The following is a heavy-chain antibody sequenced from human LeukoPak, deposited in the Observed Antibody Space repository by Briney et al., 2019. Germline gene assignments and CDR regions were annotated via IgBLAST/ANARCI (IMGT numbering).Heavy chain of an antibody. CDR2: INYRGTT. J-gene: IGHJ3*01. V-gene: IGHV4-59*08. CDR3: ARNEPAWRGAFDF. D-gene: IGHD1-14*01. CDR1: GSSISTYY. Sequence: PSETLSLTCTVSGSSISTYYWSWIRQSPGQGLEYIGYINYRGTTDSNPSLKSRVTISVDTSKNQFALKLNSVTAADTAVYFCARNEPAWRGAFDFWGQGSMVTVSS.